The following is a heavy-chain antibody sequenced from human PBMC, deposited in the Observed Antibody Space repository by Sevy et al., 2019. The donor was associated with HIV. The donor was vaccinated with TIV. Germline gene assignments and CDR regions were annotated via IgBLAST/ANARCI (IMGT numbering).Heavy chain of an antibody. D-gene: IGHD2-2*01. CDR2: IKLDGSEK. J-gene: IGHJ6*02. CDR1: GFTFSNYW. CDR3: ARDCSSTSCLWGLDV. V-gene: IGHV3-7*03. Sequence: GESLKISCAASGFTFSNYWMSWVRHAPGQGLEWVANIKLDGSEKYYVDSVKGRFTISRDNAKNSLYLQMNSLRAEDTALYYCARDCSSTSCLWGLDVWGQGTTVTVSS.